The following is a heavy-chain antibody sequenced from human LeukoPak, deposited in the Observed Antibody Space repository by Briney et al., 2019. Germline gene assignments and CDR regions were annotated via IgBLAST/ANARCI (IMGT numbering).Heavy chain of an antibody. CDR3: ARVGNYYDSSGPDY. CDR1: GFTFSSYS. D-gene: IGHD3-22*01. CDR2: ISSSSSYI. J-gene: IGHJ4*02. V-gene: IGHV3-21*01. Sequence: GGSLRLSCAASGFTFSSYSMNWVRQAPGKGLEWVSSISSSSSYIYYADSVKGRFTISRDNAKNSLYLQMNSLRAEDTAVYYCARVGNYYDSSGPDYWGQGTLVTVSS.